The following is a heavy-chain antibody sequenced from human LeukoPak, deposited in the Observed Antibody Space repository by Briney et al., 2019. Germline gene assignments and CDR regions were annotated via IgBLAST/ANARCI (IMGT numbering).Heavy chain of an antibody. V-gene: IGHV4-39*01. CDR1: GGSIISSDYH. D-gene: IGHD2-15*01. Sequence: SETLSLTCTVSGGSIISSDYHWGWVRQPPGKGLEWIGTISYSGDTDYNPSLRSRVTISVDTSNNQFSLRLGSVTAADTAVYHCARHCCSGPAKRVFDIWGQGTMVTVSS. J-gene: IGHJ3*02. CDR2: ISYSGDT. CDR3: ARHCCSGPAKRVFDI.